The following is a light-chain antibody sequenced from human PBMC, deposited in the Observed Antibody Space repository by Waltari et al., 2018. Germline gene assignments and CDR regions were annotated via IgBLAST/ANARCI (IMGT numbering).Light chain of an antibody. V-gene: IGLV2-11*01. Sequence: QSALTQPRSVSGSPGQSVTISCTGTSSDVGGYNYVSWYQQLPGKAPKLIIYEINKRPSRVPVTFLGSKSGTTASLTISGLQAEDEADYYCCSYAGSYTFGVFGGGTKVTVL. CDR1: SSDVGGYNY. CDR2: EIN. CDR3: CSYAGSYTFGV. J-gene: IGLJ2*01.